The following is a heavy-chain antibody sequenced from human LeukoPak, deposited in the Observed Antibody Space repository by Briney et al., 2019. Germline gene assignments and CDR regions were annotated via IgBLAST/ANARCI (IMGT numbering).Heavy chain of an antibody. J-gene: IGHJ6*04. CDR2: ISGSSSYM. Sequence: GGSLRLSCAASGFTFSSYSMNWVRQAPGKGLEWVSSISGSSSYMYYADSVKGRFTISRHNAKNSLYLQMNSLRAEDTAVYYCAELGITMIGGVWGKGTTVTISS. D-gene: IGHD3-10*02. CDR1: GFTFSSYS. V-gene: IGHV3-21*01. CDR3: AELGITMIGGV.